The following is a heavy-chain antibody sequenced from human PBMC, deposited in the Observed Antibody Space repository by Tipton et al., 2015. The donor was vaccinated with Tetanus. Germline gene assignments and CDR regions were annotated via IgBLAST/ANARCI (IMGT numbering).Heavy chain of an antibody. J-gene: IGHJ6*02. V-gene: IGHV1-2*02. CDR1: GYTFTGYY. CDR3: ARDRGDYTSYGMDV. Sequence: QLVQSGAEVKKPGASVKVSCKASGYTFTGYYIYWVRQVPGQGLEWMGWIDPNSGGTDYAQKFQGRVTMSRDTSISTAYMELGSLRSDDPAVYSCARDRGDYTSYGMDVWGPGATVPVS. CDR2: IDPNSGGT. D-gene: IGHD3-22*01.